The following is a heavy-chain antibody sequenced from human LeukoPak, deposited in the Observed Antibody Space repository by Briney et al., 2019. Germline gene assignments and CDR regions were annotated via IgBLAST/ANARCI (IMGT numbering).Heavy chain of an antibody. CDR2: IYTSGST. CDR3: ARGVWSSSYYYYYYMDV. Sequence: SETLSLTCTVSGYSISSGYYWSWIRQPAGKGLEWIGRIYTSGSTNYNPSLKSRVTISVDTSKNQFSLKLSSVTAADTAVYYCARGVWSSSYYYYYYMDVWGKGTTVTVSS. D-gene: IGHD6-6*01. V-gene: IGHV4-61*02. CDR1: GYSISSGYY. J-gene: IGHJ6*03.